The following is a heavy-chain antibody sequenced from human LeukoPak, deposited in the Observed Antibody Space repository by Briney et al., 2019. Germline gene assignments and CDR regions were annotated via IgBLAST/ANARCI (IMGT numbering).Heavy chain of an antibody. CDR1: GGSFSGYY. CDR3: ARGGISSGWYLGYYYYYGMDV. Sequence: PSETLSLTCAVYGGSFSGYYWSWIRQPPGKGLEWIGEINHSGSTNYNPSLKSRVTISVDTSKNQFSLKLSSVTAADTAVYYCARGGISSGWYLGYYYYYGMDVWGQGTTVTVSS. CDR2: INHSGST. D-gene: IGHD6-19*01. J-gene: IGHJ6*02. V-gene: IGHV4-34*01.